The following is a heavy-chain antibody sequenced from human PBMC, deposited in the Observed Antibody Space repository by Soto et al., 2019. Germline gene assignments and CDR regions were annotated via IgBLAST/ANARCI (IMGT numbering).Heavy chain of an antibody. D-gene: IGHD3-3*01. V-gene: IGHV1-18*01. CDR3: ARAVFGVVNIAAYYYYHYVMDV. J-gene: IGHJ6*02. CDR1: GYTFTSYG. Sequence: ASVKVSCKASGYTFTSYGISWVRQAPGQGLEWMGWISAYNGNTNYAQKLQGRVTMTTDTSTSTAYMELRSLRSDDTAVYYCARAVFGVVNIAAYYYYHYVMDVWGQGTTVPVSS. CDR2: ISAYNGNT.